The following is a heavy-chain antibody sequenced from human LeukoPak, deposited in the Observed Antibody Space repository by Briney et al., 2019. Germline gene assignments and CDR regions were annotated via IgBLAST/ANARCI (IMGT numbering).Heavy chain of an antibody. Sequence: GGSLRLSCAASGFTFSIYLMSYARQAPGKGLEGVANIKQDGSEKYYVDSVKGRFTISRDNAKNSLYLQMNSLIAEDTAVYYCARVSPNTVTTLQSFDYWGQGTLVTVS. J-gene: IGHJ4*02. CDR1: GFTFSIYL. V-gene: IGHV3-7*01. CDR2: IKQDGSEK. CDR3: ARVSPNTVTTLQSFDY. D-gene: IGHD4-17*01.